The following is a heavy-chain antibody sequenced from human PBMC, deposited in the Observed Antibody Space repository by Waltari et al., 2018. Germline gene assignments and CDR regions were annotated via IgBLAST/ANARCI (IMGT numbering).Heavy chain of an antibody. V-gene: IGHV3-48*01. Sequence: EVQLVESGGGLVQPGGSLRLSCAASGFTFSSYSMNWVRQAPGKGLEWVSYISSSSSTIYYADSVKGRFTISRDNAKNSLYLQMNSLRAEDTAVYYCARDSDSGSYGGVDAFDIWGQGTMVTVSS. CDR1: GFTFSSYS. D-gene: IGHD1-26*01. CDR2: ISSSSSTI. CDR3: ARDSDSGSYGGVDAFDI. J-gene: IGHJ3*02.